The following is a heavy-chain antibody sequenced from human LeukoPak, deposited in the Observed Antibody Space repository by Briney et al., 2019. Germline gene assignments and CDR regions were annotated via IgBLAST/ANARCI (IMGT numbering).Heavy chain of an antibody. Sequence: ASVKVSCKVSGYTLTELSMHWVRQAPGKGLEWMGGFDPEDGETIYAQKFQGRVTMTEDTSTDTAYMELSSLRSEDTAVYHCAIAKSSGYYYRPSDWFDPWGQGTLVTVSS. V-gene: IGHV1-24*01. CDR3: AIAKSSGYYYRPSDWFDP. CDR2: FDPEDGET. CDR1: GYTLTELS. D-gene: IGHD3-22*01. J-gene: IGHJ5*02.